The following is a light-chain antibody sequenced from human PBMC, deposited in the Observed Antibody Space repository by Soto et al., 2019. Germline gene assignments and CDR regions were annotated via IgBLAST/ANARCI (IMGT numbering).Light chain of an antibody. CDR2: GAS. J-gene: IGKJ1*01. CDR1: QSVSNNY. V-gene: IGKV3-20*01. CDR3: QQYGSLGT. Sequence: ELVWTQSPGTVSLSPVERATLSCRASQSVSNNYLAWYQQKPGQAPRLLIYGASNRATGIPDRFSGSGSGTDFTLTISRLEPEDFAVYYCQQYGSLGTFGQGTKVDI.